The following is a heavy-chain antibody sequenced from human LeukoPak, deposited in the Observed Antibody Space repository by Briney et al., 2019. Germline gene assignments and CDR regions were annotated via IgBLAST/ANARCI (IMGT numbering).Heavy chain of an antibody. D-gene: IGHD3-10*01. CDR3: AKDMDRVRFGEFYYYYGMDV. Sequence: GGSLRLSCAASGFTFDDYAMHWVRQAPGKGLEWVSGISWNSGSIGYADSVKGRFTISRDNAKNSLYLQMNSLRAEDTALYYCAKDMDRVRFGEFYYYYGMDVWGQGTTVTVSS. CDR1: GFTFDDYA. CDR2: ISWNSGSI. J-gene: IGHJ6*02. V-gene: IGHV3-9*01.